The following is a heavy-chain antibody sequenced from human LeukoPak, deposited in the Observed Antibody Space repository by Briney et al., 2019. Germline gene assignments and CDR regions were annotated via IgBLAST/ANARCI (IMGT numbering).Heavy chain of an antibody. CDR3: ARERYYYDSRAVDY. V-gene: IGHV3-7*01. CDR2: IKQDGSEK. J-gene: IGHJ4*02. D-gene: IGHD3-22*01. CDR1: GFTFSSYW. Sequence: GGSLRLSCAASGFTFSSYWMSWVRQAPGKGLEWVANIKQDGSEKYYVDSVKGRFTISRDNAKNSLYLQMNSLRAEDTAVYYCARERYYYDSRAVDYWGQGTLVTVSS.